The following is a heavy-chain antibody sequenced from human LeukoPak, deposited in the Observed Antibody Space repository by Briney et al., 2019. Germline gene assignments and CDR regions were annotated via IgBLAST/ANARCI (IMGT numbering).Heavy chain of an antibody. Sequence: GGSLRLSCAGSGFTFSSYAMSWVRQAPGKGLEWVSTISGSGGAGTYYADSVKGRFTVSRDNSRNTLYLPMNSLRAEDTAVYYCVRDRGGSPFYGMDVWGQGTTVTVSS. CDR2: ISGSGGAGT. D-gene: IGHD1-26*01. CDR3: VRDRGGSPFYGMDV. J-gene: IGHJ6*02. V-gene: IGHV3-23*01. CDR1: GFTFSSYA.